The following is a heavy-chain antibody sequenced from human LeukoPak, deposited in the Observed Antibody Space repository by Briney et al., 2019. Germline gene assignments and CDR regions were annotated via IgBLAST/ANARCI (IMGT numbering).Heavy chain of an antibody. V-gene: IGHV3-23*01. CDR2: ISGSGGST. CDR1: GFTFSSYA. Sequence: GGSLRLSCAASGFTFSSYAMSWVRQAPGKGLEWVSAISGSGGSTYYADSVKGRFTISRDNSKNTLYLQMNSLRAEDTAVYYCAKGAELYDFWSGYYYFDYWGQGTLVTVSS. J-gene: IGHJ4*02. CDR3: AKGAELYDFWSGYYYFDY. D-gene: IGHD3-3*01.